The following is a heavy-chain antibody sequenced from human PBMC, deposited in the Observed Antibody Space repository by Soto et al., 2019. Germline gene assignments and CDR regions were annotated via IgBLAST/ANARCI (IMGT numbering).Heavy chain of an antibody. CDR3: AKASDGDYADWFDP. Sequence: PGGSLRLSCTASGFTFNRSTMNWVRQAPGKGPEWVSSITSDSGDINYADSVRGRFTISRDNAKNTLYLQMNSLRAEDTAVYYCAKASDGDYADWFDPWGQGTLVTVSS. D-gene: IGHD4-17*01. CDR2: ITSDSGDI. J-gene: IGHJ5*02. CDR1: GFTFNRST. V-gene: IGHV3-21*04.